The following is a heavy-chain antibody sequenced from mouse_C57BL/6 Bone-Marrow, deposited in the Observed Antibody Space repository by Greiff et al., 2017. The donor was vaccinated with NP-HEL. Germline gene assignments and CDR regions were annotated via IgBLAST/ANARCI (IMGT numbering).Heavy chain of an antibody. CDR2: ISSGSSTI. CDR1: GFTFSDYG. J-gene: IGHJ3*01. V-gene: IGHV5-17*01. CDR3: ARGVKAY. Sequence: EVKVVESGGGLVKPGGSLKLSCAASGFTFSDYGMHWVRQAPEKGLEWVAYISSGSSTIYYADTVKGRFTISRDNAKNTLFLQVTSLRAEDTAMYYCARGVKAYWGQGTLVTVSA. D-gene: IGHD2-2*01.